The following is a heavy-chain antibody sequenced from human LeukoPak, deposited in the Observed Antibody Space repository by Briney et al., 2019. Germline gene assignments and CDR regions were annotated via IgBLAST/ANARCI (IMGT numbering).Heavy chain of an antibody. CDR3: AKAHCSSTSCYGDY. CDR1: GFTFSSYG. V-gene: IGHV3-30*02. D-gene: IGHD2-2*01. J-gene: IGHJ4*02. CDR2: IRYDGSNK. Sequence: PGGSLRLSCAASGFTFSSYGMHWVRQAPGKGLEWVAFIRYDGSNKYYADSVKGRFTISRDNSKNTLYLQMNSLRAEDTAVYYCAKAHCSSTSCYGDYWGQGTLVTVSS.